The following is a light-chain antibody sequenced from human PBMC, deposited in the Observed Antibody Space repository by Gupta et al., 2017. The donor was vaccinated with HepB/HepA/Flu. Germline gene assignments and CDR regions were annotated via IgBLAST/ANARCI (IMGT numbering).Light chain of an antibody. Sequence: HSALTQPASVSGSPGQSITISCTGTSSDIGGHNYVSWYQQHPGKAPKVMIFDVNTRPSGVPNRFSGSKSGNTASLTISGLQAQDEADYYCSSYSSSNIEVFGGGTKLTVL. CDR2: DVN. J-gene: IGLJ2*01. CDR1: SSDIGGHNY. CDR3: SSYSSSNIEV. V-gene: IGLV2-14*03.